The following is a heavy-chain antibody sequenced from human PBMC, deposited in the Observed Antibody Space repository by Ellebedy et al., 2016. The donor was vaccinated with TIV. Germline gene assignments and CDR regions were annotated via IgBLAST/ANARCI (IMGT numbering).Heavy chain of an antibody. J-gene: IGHJ6*02. V-gene: IGHV5-10-1*01. CDR3: ARHPSMVRAKRISAYYYYGMDV. Sequence: GGSLRLSCKGSGYSFTSYWISWVRQMPGKGLEWMGRIDPSDSYTNYSPSFQGHVTISADKSISTAYLQWSSLKASDTAMYYCARHPSMVRAKRISAYYYYGMDVWGQGTTVTVSS. CDR1: GYSFTSYW. CDR2: IDPSDSYT. D-gene: IGHD3-10*01.